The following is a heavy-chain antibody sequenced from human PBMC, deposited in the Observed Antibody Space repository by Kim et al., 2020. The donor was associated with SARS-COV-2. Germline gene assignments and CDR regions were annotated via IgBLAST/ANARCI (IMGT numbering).Heavy chain of an antibody. J-gene: IGHJ4*02. CDR3: ARARANYYDSSGYYYPYYFDY. V-gene: IGHV3-13*04. CDR2: IGTAGDT. CDR1: GFTFSSYD. D-gene: IGHD3-22*01. Sequence: GGSLRLSCAASGFTFSSYDMHWVRQATGKGLEWVSAIGTAGDTYYPGSVKGRFTISRENAKNSLYLQMNSLRAGDTAVYYCARARANYYDSSGYYYPYYFDYWGQGTLVTVSS.